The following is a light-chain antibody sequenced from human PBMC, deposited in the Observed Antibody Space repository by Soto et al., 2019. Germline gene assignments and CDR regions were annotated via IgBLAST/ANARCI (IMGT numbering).Light chain of an antibody. CDR3: CPYTSRSSLV. J-gene: IGLJ3*02. Sequence: QSALTQPASVSGSAGQAITISCSGTMRDVGVYNLVSWYPQHPGTAPKLTIYEARNRPAGISSRFSGSRSGNTASLTISGLPPGDQGDYYCCPYTSRSSLVFSGGTKLTVL. CDR1: MRDVGVYNL. CDR2: EAR. V-gene: IGLV2-14*01.